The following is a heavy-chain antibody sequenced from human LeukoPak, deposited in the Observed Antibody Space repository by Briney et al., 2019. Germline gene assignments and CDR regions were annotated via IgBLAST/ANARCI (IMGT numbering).Heavy chain of an antibody. D-gene: IGHD1-26*01. CDR1: GFSLSNYW. V-gene: IGHV3-7*01. Sequence: PGGSLRLSCAASGFSLSNYWISWVRQAPGKGLEWVANIKLDGSEKYYMNSVKGRFTISRDNAKNSLNLQMNSLRAEDTAVYYCARETGGSYVPGLDSWGQGTLVTVSS. J-gene: IGHJ4*02. CDR3: ARETGGSYVPGLDS. CDR2: IKLDGSEK.